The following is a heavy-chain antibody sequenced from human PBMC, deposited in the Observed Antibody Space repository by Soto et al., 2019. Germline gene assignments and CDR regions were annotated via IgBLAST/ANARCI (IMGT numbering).Heavy chain of an antibody. J-gene: IGHJ4*02. CDR1: GCIVSRSH. CDR2: IYNHGQI. D-gene: IGHD7-27*01. CDR3: VRVTGAERH. V-gene: IGHV3-53*01. Sequence: EVQLVESGGGLTQPGGSLRLSCVVSGCIVSRSHMMWVRQAPGKGLEGVSVIYNHGQINYVDPVKGRFTIARDNSKNTIYLQMNSLKVEDTAVYYCVRVTGAERHWGQGALVTVSS.